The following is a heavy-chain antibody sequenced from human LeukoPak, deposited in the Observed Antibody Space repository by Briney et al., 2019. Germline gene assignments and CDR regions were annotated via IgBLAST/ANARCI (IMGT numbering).Heavy chain of an antibody. V-gene: IGHV1-24*01. D-gene: IGHD1-20*01. J-gene: IGHJ6*02. CDR2: FDPEDGET. CDR3: ATDVTGTTYYYYYGMDV. Sequence: ASVKVSCKISGYTLTELSMHWVRQAPGKGLEWMGGFDPEDGETIYAQKFQGRVTMTEDTSTDTAYMELSSLRSEDTAVYYCATDVTGTTYYYYYGMDVWGQGTTVTVSS. CDR1: GYTLTELS.